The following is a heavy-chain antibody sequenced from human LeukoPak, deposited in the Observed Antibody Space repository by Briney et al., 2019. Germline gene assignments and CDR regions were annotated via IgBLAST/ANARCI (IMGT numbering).Heavy chain of an antibody. D-gene: IGHD3-22*01. J-gene: IGHJ3*02. Sequence: ASVKVSCKASGYTFTGYYMHWVRQAPGQGLEWMGWINPNSGGTNYAQKFQGRVTMTRDTSISTAYMELSRLRSDDTAVYYCARGIYYYDSSGSNDAFDIWGQGTMVTVSS. CDR3: ARGIYYYDSSGSNDAFDI. CDR2: INPNSGGT. V-gene: IGHV1-2*02. CDR1: GYTFTGYY.